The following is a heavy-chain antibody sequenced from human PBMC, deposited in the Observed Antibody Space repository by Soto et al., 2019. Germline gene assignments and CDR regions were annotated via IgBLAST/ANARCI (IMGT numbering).Heavy chain of an antibody. CDR1: GGSISGHS. V-gene: IGHV4-4*07. CDR3: VRGRSYSVYDF. CDR2: IYPSGST. J-gene: IGHJ4*02. Sequence: SETLSLTCTVSGGSISGHSWIWIRQSAGRGLEWIGHIYPSGSTSYNPSLRSRVTMSLDTSKNQIFLNLTSVTAADTAVFYCVRGRSYSVYDFWGPGTLVTVSS. D-gene: IGHD5-12*01.